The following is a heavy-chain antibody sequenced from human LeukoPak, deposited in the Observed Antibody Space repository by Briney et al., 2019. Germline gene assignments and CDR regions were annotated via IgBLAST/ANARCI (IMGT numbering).Heavy chain of an antibody. CDR3: ARDRSITIFGVVGYYYMDV. V-gene: IGHV1-18*01. CDR1: GYTFTSYG. Sequence: ASVKVSCKASGYTFTSYGISWVRQAPGQGLEWMGWISAYNGNTNYAQKLQGRVTMTTDTSTSTAYMELRSLRSDDTAVYYCARDRSITIFGVVGYYYMDVWGKGTTVTVSS. CDR2: ISAYNGNT. D-gene: IGHD3-3*01. J-gene: IGHJ6*03.